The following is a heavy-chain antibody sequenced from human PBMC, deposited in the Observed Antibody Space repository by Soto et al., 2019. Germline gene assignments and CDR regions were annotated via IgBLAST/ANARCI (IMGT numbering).Heavy chain of an antibody. D-gene: IGHD6-19*01. CDR2: IKSKTDGGTT. CDR3: TTDRAGPYSSGWFGGGMDV. CDR1: GFTFSNAW. Sequence: GGSLRLSCAASGFTFSNAWMSWVRQAPGEGLEWVGRIKSKTDGGTTDYAAPVKGRFTISRDDSKNTLYLQMNSLKTEDTAVYYCTTDRAGPYSSGWFGGGMDVWGQGTTVTVSS. J-gene: IGHJ6*02. V-gene: IGHV3-15*01.